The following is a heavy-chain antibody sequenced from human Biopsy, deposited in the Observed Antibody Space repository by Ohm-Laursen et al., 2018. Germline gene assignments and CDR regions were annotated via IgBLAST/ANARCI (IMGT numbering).Heavy chain of an antibody. Sequence: SLRLSCAASGFTFGDYYMSWIRQAPGKGLEWLSYISGSGVTKMYADSVKGRFTVFRDNAKNSLYLEMNNLTVEDTAVYYCATDGAGSYNENWGQGTLVSVSS. D-gene: IGHD3-10*01. CDR3: ATDGAGSYNEN. CDR2: ISGSGVTK. CDR1: GFTFGDYY. V-gene: IGHV3-11*01. J-gene: IGHJ4*02.